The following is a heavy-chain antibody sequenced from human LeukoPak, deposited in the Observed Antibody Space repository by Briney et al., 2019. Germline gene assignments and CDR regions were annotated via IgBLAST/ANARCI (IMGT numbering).Heavy chain of an antibody. CDR2: ISPSSGAT. CDR3: ARDNSVRDEAWWFNP. D-gene: IGHD5-24*01. V-gene: IGHV1-46*01. J-gene: IGHJ5*02. CDR1: GYTFTSYA. Sequence: GASVKASCKASGYTFTSYAMNWARQAPGQGPEWMGVISPSSGATTYAQKFQGRVTLTRDMSTSTDYLELSSLRSEDTAVYYCARDNSVRDEAWWFNPWGQGTLVSVFS.